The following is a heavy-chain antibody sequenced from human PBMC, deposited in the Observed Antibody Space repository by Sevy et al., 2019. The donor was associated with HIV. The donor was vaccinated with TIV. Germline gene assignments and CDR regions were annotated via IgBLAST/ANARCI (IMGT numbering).Heavy chain of an antibody. CDR2: LYSGGST. D-gene: IGHD3-10*01. V-gene: IGHV3-53*01. J-gene: IGHJ4*02. Sequence: GGSLRLSCTASGFTVSSNYMSWVRQAPGKGLEWVSVLYSGGSTYYADSGKGRFTISRDNSKNTLYLQMNSLGAEDTAVYYCARVTVRGFDYWGQGTLVTVSS. CDR3: ARVTVRGFDY. CDR1: GFTVSSNY.